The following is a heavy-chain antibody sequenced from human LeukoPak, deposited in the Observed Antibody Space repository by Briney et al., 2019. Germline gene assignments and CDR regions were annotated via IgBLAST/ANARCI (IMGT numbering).Heavy chain of an antibody. J-gene: IGHJ4*02. CDR2: INWNSGSI. CDR3: AKCTSYSSSFDY. CDR1: GFTFDDYA. D-gene: IGHD6-13*01. V-gene: IGHV3-9*01. Sequence: GGSLRLSCAASGFTFDDYAMHWVRQAPGKGLEWVSGINWNSGSIGYADSVKGRFTISRDNAKNSLYLQMNSLRAEDTALYYCAKCTSYSSSFDYWGQGTLVTVSS.